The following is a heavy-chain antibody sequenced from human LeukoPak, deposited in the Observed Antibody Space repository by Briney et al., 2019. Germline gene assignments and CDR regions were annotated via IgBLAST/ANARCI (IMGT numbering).Heavy chain of an antibody. Sequence: SETLSLTCTVSGGSISSYYWSWIRQPPGKGLEWIGYIYYSGSTNYNPSLKSRVTISVDTSKNQFSLKLSSVTAADTAVYYCASDALHYYGCSGYYLDYWGQGTLVTVSS. CDR2: IYYSGST. J-gene: IGHJ4*02. D-gene: IGHD3-22*01. V-gene: IGHV4-59*01. CDR1: GGSISSYY. CDR3: ASDALHYYGCSGYYLDY.